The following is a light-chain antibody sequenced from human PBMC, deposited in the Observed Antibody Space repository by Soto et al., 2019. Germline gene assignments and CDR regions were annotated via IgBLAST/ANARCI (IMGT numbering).Light chain of an antibody. CDR1: QSVSSN. V-gene: IGKV3D-15*01. J-gene: IGKJ5*01. Sequence: ETVMTQSPATLSVSPGERAALSCRASQSVSSNLAWYQQKPGQAPRLLIYGASTRATGIPARFSGSGSGTEFTLTISSLQSEDFAVYYCQQYNNWPPVTFGQGTRLEIK. CDR2: GAS. CDR3: QQYNNWPPVT.